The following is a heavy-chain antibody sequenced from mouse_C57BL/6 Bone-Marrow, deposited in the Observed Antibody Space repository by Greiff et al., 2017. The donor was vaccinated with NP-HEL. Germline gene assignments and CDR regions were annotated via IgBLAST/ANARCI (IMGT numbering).Heavy chain of an antibody. J-gene: IGHJ1*03. CDR1: GFNIKDDY. V-gene: IGHV14-4*01. CDR3: TTDDYWYFDV. Sequence: VQLQQSGAELVRPGASVKLSCTASGFNIKDDYMHWVKQRPEQGLEWIGWIDPENGDTEYASKFQGKATIIADTSSNTAYLQLSSLTAEDTAGYYCTTDDYWYFDVWGTGTTVTVSS. D-gene: IGHD2-3*01. CDR2: IDPENGDT.